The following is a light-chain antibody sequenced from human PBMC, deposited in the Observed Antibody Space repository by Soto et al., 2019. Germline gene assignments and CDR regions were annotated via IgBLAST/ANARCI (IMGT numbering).Light chain of an antibody. CDR1: SSNIGAGYD. J-gene: IGLJ1*01. V-gene: IGLV1-40*01. CDR2: GNS. Sequence: QSVLTQPPSVSGAPGQRVTISCTGSSSNIGAGYDVHWYQQLPGTAPKLLIYGNSNRPSGVPDRFSGSKSGTSASLAITGLQAEDEADYYCQSYDSRVSGLVFGTGTKLTVL. CDR3: QSYDSRVSGLV.